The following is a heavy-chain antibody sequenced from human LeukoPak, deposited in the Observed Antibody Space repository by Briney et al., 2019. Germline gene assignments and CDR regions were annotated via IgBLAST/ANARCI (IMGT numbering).Heavy chain of an antibody. Sequence: PGGSLRLSCAASGFTFRSFSIHWVRQPPGKGLVWISRINNDGRTKFADSVEGRFTSSRDNAENTVYLEMNGLTVDDTAVYYCLRDRYYYDDSDNSRFFGDLWGQGTTVIVSS. CDR2: INNDGRT. CDR3: LRDRYYYDDSDNSRFFGDL. CDR1: GFTFRSFS. D-gene: IGHD3-16*01. J-gene: IGHJ3*01. V-gene: IGHV3-74*03.